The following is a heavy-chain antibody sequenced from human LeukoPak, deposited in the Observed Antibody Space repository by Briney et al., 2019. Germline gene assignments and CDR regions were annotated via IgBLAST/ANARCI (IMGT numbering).Heavy chain of an antibody. Sequence: GPQVRVSCKASGGTFSSYAISWVRQAPGQGLEWMGGIIPIFGTANYAQKFQGRVTITADKSTSTAYMELSSLRSEDTAVYYCARGNPENSDFDYWGQGTLVTVSS. CDR2: IIPIFGTA. V-gene: IGHV1-69*06. CDR1: GGTFSSYA. CDR3: ARGNPENSDFDY. J-gene: IGHJ4*02. D-gene: IGHD1-14*01.